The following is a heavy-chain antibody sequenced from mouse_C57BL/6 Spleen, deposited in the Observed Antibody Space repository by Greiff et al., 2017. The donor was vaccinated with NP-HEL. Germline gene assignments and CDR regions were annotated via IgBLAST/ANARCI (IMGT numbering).Heavy chain of an antibody. D-gene: IGHD2-4*01. Sequence: QVQLQQSGPELVKPGASVKISCKASGYAFSSSWMNWVKQRPGKGLEWIGRIYPGDGDTNYNGKFKGKATLTADKSSSTAYMQLSSLTSEDSAVYFCARRAYDYDDYWGQGTTLTVSS. J-gene: IGHJ2*01. CDR2: IYPGDGDT. CDR1: GYAFSSSW. CDR3: ARRAYDYDDY. V-gene: IGHV1-82*01.